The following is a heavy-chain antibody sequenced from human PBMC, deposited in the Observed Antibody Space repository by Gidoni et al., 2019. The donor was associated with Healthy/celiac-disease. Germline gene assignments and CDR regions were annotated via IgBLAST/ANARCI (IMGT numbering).Heavy chain of an antibody. D-gene: IGHD3-22*01. V-gene: IGHV1-8*01. CDR2: MNPNSGNT. J-gene: IGHJ3*02. CDR1: GYTFTSYD. Sequence: QVQLVQSGAEVKKPGASVKVSCKASGYTFTSYDINWVRQATGQGLEWMGWMNPNSGNTGYAQKFQGRVTMTRNTSIITAYMELSSLRSEDTAVYYCARADKDYYDSSGYDAFDIWGQVTMVTVSS. CDR3: ARADKDYYDSSGYDAFDI.